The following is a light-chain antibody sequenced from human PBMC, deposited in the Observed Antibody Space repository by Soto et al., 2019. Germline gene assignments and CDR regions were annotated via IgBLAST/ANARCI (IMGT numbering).Light chain of an antibody. CDR3: GTWDSSLSGNFV. Sequence: VLTQPPSVSAAPGQKVTISCSGSSSNIGTNYVSWYQQLPGTAPKLLIYENNKRPSGIPDRFSGSRSGTSATLGITGLQTGEEADYYCGTWDSSLSGNFVFGTGTKVTV. V-gene: IGLV1-51*02. CDR1: SSNIGTNY. CDR2: ENN. J-gene: IGLJ1*01.